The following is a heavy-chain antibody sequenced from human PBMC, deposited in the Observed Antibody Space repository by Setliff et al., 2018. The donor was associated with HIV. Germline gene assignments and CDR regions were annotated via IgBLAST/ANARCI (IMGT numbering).Heavy chain of an antibody. CDR3: ARGHGGTHRAYYYYYMDV. CDR1: GGTFNGYA. J-gene: IGHJ6*03. CDR2: IIPIFGTT. Sequence: ASVKVSCKASGGTFNGYAISWVRQAPGQGLEWMGRIIPIFGTTDYAQKLQGRVTITADKSTSTAYMELSSLRSEDTAVYYCARGHGGTHRAYYYYYMDVWGKGTTVTVSS. V-gene: IGHV1-69*06. D-gene: IGHD1-1*01.